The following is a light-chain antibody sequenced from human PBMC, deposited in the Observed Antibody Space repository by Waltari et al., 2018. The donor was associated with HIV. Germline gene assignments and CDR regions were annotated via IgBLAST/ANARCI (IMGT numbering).Light chain of an antibody. V-gene: IGLV2-23*02. CDR1: TSEIAIYNL. CDR3: CSCSVKYSLWV. Sequence: QSALTQAASVFASLGQSINISRTATTSEIAIYNLVSWYQHHPGKAPKLMLYEVNKPPSGVSIRCCGSGSGNTASRTSTGRVAGDEADYYCCSCSVKYSLWVFGGGTKVA. J-gene: IGLJ3*02. CDR2: EVN.